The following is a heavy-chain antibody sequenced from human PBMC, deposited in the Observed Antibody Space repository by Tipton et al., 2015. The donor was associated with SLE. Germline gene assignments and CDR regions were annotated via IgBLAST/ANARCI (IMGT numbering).Heavy chain of an antibody. V-gene: IGHV4-39*07. CDR1: GGSISGSSYY. D-gene: IGHD6-13*01. CDR3: ARVGDEAAAALGY. J-gene: IGHJ4*02. CDR2: IYYSGST. Sequence: TLSLTCTVSGGSISGSSYYWGWIRQPPGKGLEWIGSIYYSGSTYYNPSLKSRVTISVDTSKNQFSLKLSSVTAADTAVYYCARVGDEAAAALGYWGQGTLVTVSS.